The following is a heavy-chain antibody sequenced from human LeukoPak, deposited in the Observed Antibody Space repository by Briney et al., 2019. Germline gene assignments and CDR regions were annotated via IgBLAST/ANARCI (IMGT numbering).Heavy chain of an antibody. CDR2: INPSGGST. J-gene: IGHJ4*02. D-gene: IGHD2-2*01. V-gene: IGHV1-46*01. Sequence: GASVKVSCKASGYTFTSYYMHWVRQAPGQGLEWMGIINPSGGSTSYAQKFQGRVTMTRDTSTSTVYMELSSLRSEDTAVYYCAKDIVVVPAGIAPVYWGQGTLVTVSS. CDR1: GYTFTSYY. CDR3: AKDIVVVPAGIAPVY.